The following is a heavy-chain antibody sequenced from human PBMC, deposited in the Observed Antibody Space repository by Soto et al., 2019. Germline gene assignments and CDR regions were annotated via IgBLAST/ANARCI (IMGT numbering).Heavy chain of an antibody. CDR3: ASNVGVPAAIYYYYGMDV. CDR2: IIPIFGTA. Sequence: QVQLVQSGAEVKKPGSSVKVSCKASGGTFSSYAISWVRQAPGQGLEWMGGIIPIFGTANYAQKFQGRVTITADESTSTAYMELSSLRSEDTAVYYCASNVGVPAAIYYYYGMDVWGQGTTVTVSS. D-gene: IGHD2-2*01. J-gene: IGHJ6*02. CDR1: GGTFSSYA. V-gene: IGHV1-69*01.